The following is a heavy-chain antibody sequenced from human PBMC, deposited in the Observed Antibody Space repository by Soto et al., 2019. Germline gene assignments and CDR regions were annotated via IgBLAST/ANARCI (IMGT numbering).Heavy chain of an antibody. D-gene: IGHD2-15*01. CDR2: IYSGGST. CDR1: GFTVSSNY. V-gene: IGHV3-53*04. Sequence: GGSLRLSCAASGFTVSSNYMSWVRQAPGKGLEWLSVIYSGGSTYYADSVKGRFTISRHNSKNTLYLQMNSLRAEDTAVYYCARGTGGYCSGGSCPDYYYMDFWGKGTTVTVSS. CDR3: ARGTGGYCSGGSCPDYYYMDF. J-gene: IGHJ6*03.